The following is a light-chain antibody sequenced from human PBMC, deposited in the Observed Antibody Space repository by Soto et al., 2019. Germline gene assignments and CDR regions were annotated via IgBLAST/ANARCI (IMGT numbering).Light chain of an antibody. Sequence: DIQMTQSPPTLSPSVGDRVTITFRASQGLSSWLAWYQQKPGKAPKLLIYDASILESGVPSRFSGSGSGTEFTLTISSLQPDDFATYYCQQYNSYWTFGQGTKVDIK. CDR1: QGLSSW. CDR3: QQYNSYWT. J-gene: IGKJ1*01. V-gene: IGKV1-5*01. CDR2: DAS.